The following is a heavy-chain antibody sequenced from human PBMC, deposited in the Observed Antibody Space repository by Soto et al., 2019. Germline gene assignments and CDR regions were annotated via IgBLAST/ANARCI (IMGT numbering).Heavy chain of an antibody. Sequence: GASVKVSCKASGDIFSNYHIHWVRQAPGQGLEWMGIINPSDGSTSYAEKFQGRVTVTTDTSTSTVYMELSNLKSVDTAVYFCARDAVVGPTTRSHLDYWGQGTLVTVSS. CDR2: INPSDGST. J-gene: IGHJ4*02. D-gene: IGHD2-15*01. V-gene: IGHV1-46*01. CDR1: GDIFSNYH. CDR3: ARDAVVGPTTRSHLDY.